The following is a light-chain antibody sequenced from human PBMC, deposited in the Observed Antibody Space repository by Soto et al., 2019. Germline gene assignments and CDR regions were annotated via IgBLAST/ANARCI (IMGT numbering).Light chain of an antibody. CDR2: EVS. J-gene: IGKJ5*01. CDR3: MQSTQLTPT. V-gene: IGKV2D-29*02. CDR1: QSLLHITGETF. Sequence: VLTESALSVSVTLGQPASISCQSSQSLLHITGETFLFWYLQKPGQSPQLXXYEVSTRVSGVPDRFSGSGSGTDFTLEISRVETDDVGIYYCMQSTQLTPTFGQGTRLEIK.